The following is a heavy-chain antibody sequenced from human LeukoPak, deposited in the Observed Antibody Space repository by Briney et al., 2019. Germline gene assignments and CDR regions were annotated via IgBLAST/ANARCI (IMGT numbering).Heavy chain of an antibody. Sequence: GGSLRLSCAASGFTFSSYAMSWVRQAPGKGLEWVSAISGSGGSTYYADSVKGRFTISRDNSKNTLYLQMNSLRAEDTAVYYCSGGSRVPYYGMDVWGQGTTVTVSS. V-gene: IGHV3-23*01. D-gene: IGHD2-15*01. J-gene: IGHJ6*02. CDR3: SGGSRVPYYGMDV. CDR1: GFTFSSYA. CDR2: ISGSGGST.